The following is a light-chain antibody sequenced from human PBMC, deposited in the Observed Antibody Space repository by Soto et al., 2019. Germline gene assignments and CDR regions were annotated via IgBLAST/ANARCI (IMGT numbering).Light chain of an antibody. CDR1: QSISNW. CDR2: DAS. V-gene: IGKV1-5*01. Sequence: DIQMTQSPSTLSASVGDRVSITCRASQSISNWLAWYQQKPGKAPKPLIYDASSLESGVPSRFSGSGSGTEFTLTISSLQPEDFATYYCQHYNIFSRTFGQGTRLENK. J-gene: IGKJ5*01. CDR3: QHYNIFSRT.